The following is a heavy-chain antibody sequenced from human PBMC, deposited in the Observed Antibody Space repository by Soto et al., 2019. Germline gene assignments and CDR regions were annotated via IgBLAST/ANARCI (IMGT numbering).Heavy chain of an antibody. CDR3: ARRGGGVVLTATTPFDY. CDR2: IYHSGST. D-gene: IGHD2-21*02. CDR1: SGSISTANW. J-gene: IGHJ4*02. V-gene: IGHV4-4*01. Sequence: QVPLQESGPRLVRPSGTLSLTCTVSSGSISTANWWSWVRQPPGRGLEWIGEIYHSGSTNYNLSLKSRDTLSVDKSKHQSSLRLSSVTAADTAMYCCARRGGGVVLTATTPFDYWGQGTLVTVSS.